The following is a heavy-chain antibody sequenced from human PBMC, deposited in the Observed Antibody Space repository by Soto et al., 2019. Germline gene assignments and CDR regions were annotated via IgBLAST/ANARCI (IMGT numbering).Heavy chain of an antibody. D-gene: IGHD6-19*01. CDR2: IYYGGST. V-gene: IGHV4-59*08. CDR3: ARHVYLPLAGTGFDS. J-gene: IGHJ4*02. Sequence: SETLSLTCTVSGDSISTDYWSWIRQSPGKGLEWIGFIYYGGSTNYNPSLKSRVTISVDTPKNQFSLKLSSVTAADTAVYYCARHVYLPLAGTGFDSWAGGALVTVSS. CDR1: GDSISTDY.